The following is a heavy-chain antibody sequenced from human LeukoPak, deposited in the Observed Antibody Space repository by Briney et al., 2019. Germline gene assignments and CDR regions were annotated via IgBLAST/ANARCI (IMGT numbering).Heavy chain of an antibody. CDR2: IYYSGST. Sequence: SETLSLTCTVSGGSIRSGGYYWSWIRQHPGKGLEWIGYIYYSGSTYYNPSLKSRVTISVDTSKNQFSLKLSSVTAADTAVYYCASSESSSVDYWGQGTLVTVSS. J-gene: IGHJ4*02. D-gene: IGHD6-6*01. CDR1: GGSIRSGGYY. CDR3: ASSESSSVDY. V-gene: IGHV4-31*03.